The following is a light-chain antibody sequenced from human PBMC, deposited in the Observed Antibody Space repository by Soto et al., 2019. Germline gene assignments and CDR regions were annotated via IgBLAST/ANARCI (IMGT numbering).Light chain of an antibody. V-gene: IGKV3-11*01. Sequence: EIVLTQSPDTLFLSPGERATLSCRASQSVRSYLAWYQQKPGQAPRLLNYDASNRATGIPARFSGSVSGTDFLLTISSLEPEDFAVYYCQQRSNWPPLWTFGQGTKVEIK. CDR3: QQRSNWPPLWT. CDR2: DAS. J-gene: IGKJ1*01. CDR1: QSVRSY.